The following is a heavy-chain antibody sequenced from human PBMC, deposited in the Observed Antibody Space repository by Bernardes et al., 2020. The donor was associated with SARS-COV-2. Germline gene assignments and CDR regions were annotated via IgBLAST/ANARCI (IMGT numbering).Heavy chain of an antibody. CDR1: GYTFTSYG. CDR3: ARVKESSSLFGDNWFDP. J-gene: IGHJ5*02. Sequence: ASVKVSCKASGYTFTSYGISWVRQAPGQGLEWMGWISAYNGNTNYAQKLQGRVTMTTDTSTSTAYMELRSLRSDDTAVYYCARVKESSSLFGDNWFDPWGQGTLVTVSS. D-gene: IGHD6-6*01. CDR2: ISAYNGNT. V-gene: IGHV1-18*04.